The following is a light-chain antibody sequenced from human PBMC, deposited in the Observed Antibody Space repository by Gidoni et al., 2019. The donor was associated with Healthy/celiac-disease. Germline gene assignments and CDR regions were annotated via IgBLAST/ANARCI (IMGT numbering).Light chain of an antibody. CDR2: KAS. V-gene: IGKV1-5*03. CDR1: QSISSW. CDR3: QQYNSMWT. J-gene: IGKJ1*01. Sequence: DIQMTQSPSTLSASVGDRVTITCRASQSISSWLAWYQQKPGKAPKLLLYKASSLESGVPSRFSGSGSGTDFTLTISRLQPDDFATYYCQQYNSMWTFGQGTKVEIK.